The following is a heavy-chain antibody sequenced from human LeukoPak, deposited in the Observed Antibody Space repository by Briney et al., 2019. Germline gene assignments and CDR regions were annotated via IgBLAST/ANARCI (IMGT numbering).Heavy chain of an antibody. V-gene: IGHV3-30*02. D-gene: IGHD3-10*01. Sequence: GGSLRLSCAASGFTFSSCGKHWVRQAPGKGLERVAFIRYDGSNKYYADSVKGRFTISRDNPKNTLYLQMNNLRAEDTAVYYCAKDWEGYYYGSGVDYWGQGTLVTVSS. CDR2: IRYDGSNK. CDR1: GFTFSSCG. J-gene: IGHJ4*02. CDR3: AKDWEGYYYGSGVDY.